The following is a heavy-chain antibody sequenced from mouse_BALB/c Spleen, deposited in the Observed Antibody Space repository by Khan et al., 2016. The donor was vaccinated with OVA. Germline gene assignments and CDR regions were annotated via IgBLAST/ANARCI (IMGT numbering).Heavy chain of an antibody. CDR2: INPTSGYT. CDR1: GYTFTSYW. V-gene: IGHV1-7*01. Sequence: VQLQESGAVLAKPGASVKMSCKASGYTFTSYWMHWIKQRPGQGLEWIGYINPTSGYTDYNQKFKDKATLTADKSSSTAYMQLSSLTSDDSAVYYCARDRIDYWGQGTALTVSS. J-gene: IGHJ2*01. CDR3: ARDRIDY.